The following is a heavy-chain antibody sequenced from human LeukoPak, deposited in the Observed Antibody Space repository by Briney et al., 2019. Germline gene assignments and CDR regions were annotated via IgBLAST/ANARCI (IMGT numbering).Heavy chain of an antibody. CDR1: GFTFSNYG. CDR2: IKQDGSEK. CDR3: ASRVPLRFDP. V-gene: IGHV3-7*01. J-gene: IGHJ5*02. D-gene: IGHD3-10*01. Sequence: GGSLRLSCEASGFTFSNYGMSWVRQAPGKGLEWVANIKQDGSEKYYVDSVKGRFTISRDNAKNSLYLQMNSLRAEDTAVYYCASRVPLRFDPWGQGTLVTVSS.